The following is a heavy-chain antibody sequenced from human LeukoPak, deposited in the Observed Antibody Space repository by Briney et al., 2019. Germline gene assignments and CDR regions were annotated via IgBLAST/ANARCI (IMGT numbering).Heavy chain of an antibody. J-gene: IGHJ3*02. V-gene: IGHV1-8*01. D-gene: IGHD6-6*01. CDR3: ARESLEYSSSSDAFDI. Sequence: ASVKVSCKASGYTLTSYDINWVRQATGQGLEWMGWMNPNSGRTGYAQNFQGRITITRNTSISTAYMELSRLRSDDTAVYYCARESLEYSSSSDAFDIWGQGTMVTVSS. CDR2: MNPNSGRT. CDR1: GYTLTSYD.